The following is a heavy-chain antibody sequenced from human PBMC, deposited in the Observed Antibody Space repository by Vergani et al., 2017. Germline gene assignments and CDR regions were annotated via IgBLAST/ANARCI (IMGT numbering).Heavy chain of an antibody. D-gene: IGHD1-26*01. V-gene: IGHV1-69*02. J-gene: IGHJ4*02. Sequence: QVQLVQSGAEVKKPGSSVKVSCKASGGTFSSYTISWVRQAPGQGLEWMGRIIPIPGIANYAQKFQGRVTITADKSTSTAYMELSSLRSEDTAVYYCAGYPWEGNRRGRFDYWGQGTLVTVSS. CDR2: IIPIPGIA. CDR1: GGTFSSYT. CDR3: AGYPWEGNRRGRFDY.